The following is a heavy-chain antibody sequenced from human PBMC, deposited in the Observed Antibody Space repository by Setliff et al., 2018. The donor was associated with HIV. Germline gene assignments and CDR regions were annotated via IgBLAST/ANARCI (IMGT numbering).Heavy chain of an antibody. CDR2: INHGGTT. J-gene: IGHJ4*02. CDR3: ARRLYYDISTGYGHFDD. CDR1: GGSFSGYY. Sequence: PSETLSLTCAVYGGSFSGYYWSWIRQSPGKGLEWIGEINHGGTTNFNPSLKSRATLSVDMSKNQFSLNLTSVTAADTAVYFCARRLYYDISTGYGHFDDWGRGSLVTVSS. D-gene: IGHD3-9*01. V-gene: IGHV4-34*01.